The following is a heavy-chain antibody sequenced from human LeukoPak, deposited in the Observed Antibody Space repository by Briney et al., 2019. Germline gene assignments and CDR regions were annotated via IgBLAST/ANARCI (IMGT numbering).Heavy chain of an antibody. CDR1: GFGFEDYV. CDR3: AKDLIVGDYYSSDNYYLPDAFDI. J-gene: IGHJ3*02. Sequence: GGSLRLSCAASGFGFEDYVMHWVRQVPGKGLEWVALIGGDSASTYYADSLKGRFTISRDNSYNSLYLQMDRLRIEDTALYYCAKDLIVGDYYSSDNYYLPDAFDIWGQGTMVTVSS. V-gene: IGHV3-43*02. D-gene: IGHD3-10*01. CDR2: IGGDSAST.